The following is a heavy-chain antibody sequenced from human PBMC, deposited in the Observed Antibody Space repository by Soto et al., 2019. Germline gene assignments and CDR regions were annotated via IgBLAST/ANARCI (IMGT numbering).Heavy chain of an antibody. V-gene: IGHV1-69*04. CDR1: GGTFSSYT. CDR3: AREDGYCSSTSCSGLYFDY. CDR2: IIPILGIA. J-gene: IGHJ4*02. D-gene: IGHD2-2*01. Sequence: SVKVSCKASGGTFSSYTISWVRQAPGQGLEWMGRIIPILGIANYAQKFQGRVTITADKSTSTAYMELSSLRSEDTAVYYCAREDGYCSSTSCSGLYFDYWGQGTLVTVSS.